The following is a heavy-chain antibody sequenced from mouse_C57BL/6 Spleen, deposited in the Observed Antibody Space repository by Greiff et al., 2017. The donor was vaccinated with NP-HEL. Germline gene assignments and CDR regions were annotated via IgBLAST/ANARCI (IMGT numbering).Heavy chain of an antibody. D-gene: IGHD1-1*01. CDR1: GYSFTGYF. CDR3: ARGEDYYGSSIPYAMDY. V-gene: IGHV1-37*01. J-gene: IGHJ4*01. CDR2: INPYNGDT. Sequence: EVKLQQSGPELVKPGASVKISCKASGYSFTGYFMNWVKQSHGKSLEWIGRINPYNGDTFYNQKFKGKATLTVDKSSSTAHMELLSLTSEDFAVYYCARGEDYYGSSIPYAMDYWGQGTSVTVSS.